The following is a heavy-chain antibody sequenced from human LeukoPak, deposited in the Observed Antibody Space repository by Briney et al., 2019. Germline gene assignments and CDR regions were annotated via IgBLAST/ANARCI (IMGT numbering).Heavy chain of an antibody. CDR2: TYYSSKWYN. CDR1: GDSVSSNSAA. J-gene: IGHJ3*02. Sequence: SQTLSLTCAFPGDSVSSNSAAWNWIRQSPSRGLEWLGRTYYSSKWYNDYAVSVKSRITINPDTSKNQFSLQLNSVTPEDTALYYCARGAVAVRNAFDIWGQGTMVTVSS. V-gene: IGHV6-1*01. D-gene: IGHD6-19*01. CDR3: ARGAVAVRNAFDI.